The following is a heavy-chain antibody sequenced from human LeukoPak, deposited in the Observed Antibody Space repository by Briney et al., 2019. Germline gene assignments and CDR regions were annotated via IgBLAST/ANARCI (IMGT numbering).Heavy chain of an antibody. CDR2: IYYSGST. J-gene: IGHJ4*02. Sequence: PSETLPLTCTVSGGSISSSSYYWGWIRQPPGKGLEWIGSIYYSGSTYYNPSLKSRVTISVDTSKNQFSLKLSSVTAADTAVYYCARDSEGSFDYWGQGTLVTVSS. CDR1: GGSISSSSYY. V-gene: IGHV4-39*07. CDR3: ARDSEGSFDY.